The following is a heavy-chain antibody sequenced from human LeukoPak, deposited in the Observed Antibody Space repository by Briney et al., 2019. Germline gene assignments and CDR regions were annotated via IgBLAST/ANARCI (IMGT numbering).Heavy chain of an antibody. J-gene: IGHJ4*02. CDR2: ISSSSSYI. D-gene: IGHD3-10*01. CDR3: ARDPKRQYYYGSGSGFDY. V-gene: IGHV3-21*01. CDR1: GFTFSSYS. Sequence: PGGSLRLSCAASGFTFSSYSMNWVRQAPGKGLEWVSFISSSSSYIYYADSVKGRFTISRDNAKNSLYLQMNSLRAEDTAVYYCARDPKRQYYYGSGSGFDYWGQGTLVTVSS.